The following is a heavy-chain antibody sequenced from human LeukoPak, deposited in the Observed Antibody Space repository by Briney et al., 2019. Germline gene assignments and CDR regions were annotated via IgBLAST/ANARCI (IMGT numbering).Heavy chain of an antibody. V-gene: IGHV3-30*02. Sequence: PGGSLRLSCAASGFTFSSYGMHWVRQAPGKGLERVAFIRYDGSNKYYADAVKGRFTISRDDSKNTLYLQMNSLRAEDTAVYYCAKDPTFLDLGYCSSTSCYHHYFGYWGQGTLVTVSS. J-gene: IGHJ4*02. CDR2: IRYDGSNK. CDR3: AKDPTFLDLGYCSSTSCYHHYFGY. CDR1: GFTFSSYG. D-gene: IGHD2-2*01.